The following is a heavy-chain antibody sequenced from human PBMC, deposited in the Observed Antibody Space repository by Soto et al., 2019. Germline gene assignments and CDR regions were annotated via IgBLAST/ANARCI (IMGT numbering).Heavy chain of an antibody. V-gene: IGHV4-59*11. CDR1: GGSISGHY. CDR3: ARDVGLQHDTGYYDFWSGKNNWFDP. J-gene: IGHJ5*02. D-gene: IGHD3-3*01. Sequence: LSLTCTVSGGSISGHYWSWIRQPPGKGLQYIGYISYSGSTNYNPSLKSRVTISVDTSNNQFSLRLSSVTAADTAVYYCARDVGLQHDTGYYDFWSGKNNWFDPWGQGTLVTVSS. CDR2: ISYSGST.